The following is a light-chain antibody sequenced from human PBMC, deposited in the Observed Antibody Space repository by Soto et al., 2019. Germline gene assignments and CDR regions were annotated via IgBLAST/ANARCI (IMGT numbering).Light chain of an antibody. CDR2: GAS. J-gene: IGKJ1*01. CDR1: QSVSSN. V-gene: IGKV3-15*01. Sequence: EIVMTQSPATLSVSPGERATLSCRASQSVSSNLAWYQQKPGQAPRLLIYGASTRATGIPARFSGSGSGTELTPTISSRQSEDFAVYYCQQYNNWPPWTFGQGTKVEIK. CDR3: QQYNNWPPWT.